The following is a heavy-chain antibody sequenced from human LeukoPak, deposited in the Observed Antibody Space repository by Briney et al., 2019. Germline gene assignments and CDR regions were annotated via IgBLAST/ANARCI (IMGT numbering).Heavy chain of an antibody. CDR3: ARGAYPDAFDI. CDR2: IYYSGST. Sequence: SETLSLTCTVSGGSISRYYWSWIRQPPGKGLEWIGYIYYSGSTNYNPSLKSRVTISVDTSKSQFSLKLSSVTAADTAVYYCARGAYPDAFDIWGQGTMVTVSP. D-gene: IGHD2-21*01. J-gene: IGHJ3*02. V-gene: IGHV4-59*01. CDR1: GGSISRYY.